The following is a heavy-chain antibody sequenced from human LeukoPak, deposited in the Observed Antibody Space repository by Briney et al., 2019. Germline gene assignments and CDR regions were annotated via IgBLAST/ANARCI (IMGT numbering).Heavy chain of an antibody. CDR2: VHYSGST. V-gene: IGHV4-59*01. CDR3: ARARGGYGDYGSWFDP. J-gene: IGHJ5*02. D-gene: IGHD4-17*01. CDR1: GGSISSYY. Sequence: PSETLSLTCTVSGGSISSYYWSWIRQPPGKGLEWIGFVHYSGSTNYNPLLKSRVTISVDISKNQFSLNLSSVTAADTAVYYCARARGGYGDYGSWFDPWGQGTLVPVSS.